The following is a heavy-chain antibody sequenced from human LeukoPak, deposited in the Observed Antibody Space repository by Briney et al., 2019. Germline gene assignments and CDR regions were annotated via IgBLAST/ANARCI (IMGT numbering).Heavy chain of an antibody. CDR1: GGSFSGYY. Sequence: SETLSLTCAVYGGSFSGYYWSWIRQPPGKGLEWIGEINHSGSTNYNPSPKSRVTISVDTPKNQFSLKLTSVTAADTAVYYCARTTEGGYTYGYFYYYYMDVWGKGTTVTISS. CDR3: ARTTEGGYTYGYFYYYYMDV. J-gene: IGHJ6*03. CDR2: INHSGST. D-gene: IGHD5-18*01. V-gene: IGHV4-34*01.